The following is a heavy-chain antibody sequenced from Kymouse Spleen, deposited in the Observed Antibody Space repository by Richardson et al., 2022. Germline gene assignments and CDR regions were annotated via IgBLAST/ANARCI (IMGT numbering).Heavy chain of an antibody. Sequence: EVQLVESGGGLVKPGGSLRLSCAASGFTFSNAWMSWVRQAPGKGLEWVGRIKSKTDGGTTDYAAPVKGRFTISRDDSKNTLYLQMNSLKTEDTAVYYCTTDRSSSSHYYYYGMDVWGQGTTVTVSS. CDR1: GFTFSNAW. CDR2: IKSKTDGGTT. J-gene: IGHJ6*02. D-gene: IGHD6-6*01. CDR3: TTDRSSSSHYYYYGMDV. V-gene: IGHV3-15*01.